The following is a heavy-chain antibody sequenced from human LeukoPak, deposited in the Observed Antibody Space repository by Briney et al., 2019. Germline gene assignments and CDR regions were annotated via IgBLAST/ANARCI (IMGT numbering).Heavy chain of an antibody. J-gene: IGHJ4*02. V-gene: IGHV1-2*02. CDR3: AILGGDYYDSSGYDFDY. D-gene: IGHD3-22*01. Sequence: ASVKVSCKASGYTFTGYYMHWVRQAPAQGLEWMGWINANSGGTNYAQKLQGRVTMTTDTSTSTAYMELRSLRSDDTAVYYCAILGGDYYDSSGYDFDYWGQGTLVTVSS. CDR2: INANSGGT. CDR1: GYTFTGYY.